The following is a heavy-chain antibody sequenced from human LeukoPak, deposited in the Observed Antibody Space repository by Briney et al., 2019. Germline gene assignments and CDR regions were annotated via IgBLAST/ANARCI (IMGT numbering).Heavy chain of an antibody. V-gene: IGHV4-38-2*02. CDR2: IYHSGST. CDR1: GYSISSGYY. J-gene: IGHJ5*02. D-gene: IGHD5-18*01. CDR3: AREENTAMAA. Sequence: SETLSLTCTVSGYSISSGYYWGWIRQPPGKGLEWIGSIYHSGSTYYNPSLKSRVTISVDTSKNQFSLKLSSVTAADTAVYYCAREENTAMAAWGQGTLVTVSS.